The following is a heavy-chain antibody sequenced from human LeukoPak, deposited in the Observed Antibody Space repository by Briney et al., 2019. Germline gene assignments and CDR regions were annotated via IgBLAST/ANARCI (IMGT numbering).Heavy chain of an antibody. V-gene: IGHV4-4*07. D-gene: IGHD3/OR15-3a*01. CDR1: GVSISSYY. CDR3: ARSLDLAGAFDI. CDR2: IYTRGST. J-gene: IGHJ3*02. Sequence: SETLSLTCTVSGVSISSYYWSWIPQPAGKGLDRVWRIYTRGSTNYTPPLKSRVTMSVDTAKTQFSLKLSSVTAADTDVYYCARSLDLAGAFDIWGQGPMVTVSS.